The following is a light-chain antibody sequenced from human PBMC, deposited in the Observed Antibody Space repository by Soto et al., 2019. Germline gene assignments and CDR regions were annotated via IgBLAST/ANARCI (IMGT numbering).Light chain of an antibody. CDR2: SAS. CDR3: QQYSGNMYT. J-gene: IGKJ2*01. Sequence: DIQMTQSPSTLSASVGDRVTITCRASQGISSYLAWYQQKPGKAPKLLIYSASTLQSGVPSRFSGSGSGTDFTLIISSLQLDDFATYYCQQYSGNMYTFGQGTKV. V-gene: IGKV1-9*01. CDR1: QGISSY.